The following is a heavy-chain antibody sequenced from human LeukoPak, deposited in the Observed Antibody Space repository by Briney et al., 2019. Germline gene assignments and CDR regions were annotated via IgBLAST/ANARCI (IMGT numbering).Heavy chain of an antibody. Sequence: GGSLRLSCAASGFTFSSYGMHWVRRAPGKGLEGVAVIWYDGSNKYYADSVKGRFTISRDNSKNTLYLQMNSLRAEDTAVYYCARQWLARGIFDYWGQGTLVTVSS. CDR2: IWYDGSNK. J-gene: IGHJ4*02. CDR3: ARQWLARGIFDY. CDR1: GFTFSSYG. D-gene: IGHD6-19*01. V-gene: IGHV3-33*01.